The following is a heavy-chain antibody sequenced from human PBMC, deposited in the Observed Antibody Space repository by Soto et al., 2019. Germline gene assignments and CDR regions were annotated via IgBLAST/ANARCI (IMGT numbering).Heavy chain of an antibody. CDR1: GFTFSSYA. Sequence: EVQLLESGGGLVQPGGSLRLSCAASGFTFSSYAMSWVRQAPGKGLEWVSAISGSGGSTYYADSVKGRFTISRDNSKNTLYLQMNSLRAEDTAVYYCAKEYSSGWDLTYYFDYWGQGTLVTVSS. J-gene: IGHJ4*02. D-gene: IGHD6-19*01. CDR2: ISGSGGST. CDR3: AKEYSSGWDLTYYFDY. V-gene: IGHV3-23*01.